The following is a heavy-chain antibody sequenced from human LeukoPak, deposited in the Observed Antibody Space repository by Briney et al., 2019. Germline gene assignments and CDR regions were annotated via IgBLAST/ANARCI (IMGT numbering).Heavy chain of an antibody. CDR3: ARDRDSSGPYYFDY. V-gene: IGHV1-18*01. J-gene: IGHJ4*02. CDR1: GYTFTSYG. Sequence: ASVKVSCKASGYTFTSYGISWVRQAPGQGLEWMGWISAYNGNTNYAQKLQGRVTVTTDTSTSTAYMELRSLRSDDTAVYYCARDRDSSGPYYFDYWGQGTLVTVSS. CDR2: ISAYNGNT. D-gene: IGHD3-22*01.